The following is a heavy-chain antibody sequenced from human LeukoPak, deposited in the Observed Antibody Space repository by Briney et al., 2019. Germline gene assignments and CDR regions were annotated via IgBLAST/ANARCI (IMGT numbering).Heavy chain of an antibody. D-gene: IGHD3-22*01. CDR1: GYTFTSYY. CDR3: ARARGYYEVVDY. J-gene: IGHJ4*02. Sequence: GASVTVSFTSSGYTFTSYYMHWVRQAPGQGLEWMGIINPSGGSTSYAQKFQGRVTMTRATSTSTVYMELSSLRSEDTAVYYCARARGYYEVVDYWGQGTLVTVSS. V-gene: IGHV1-46*01. CDR2: INPSGGST.